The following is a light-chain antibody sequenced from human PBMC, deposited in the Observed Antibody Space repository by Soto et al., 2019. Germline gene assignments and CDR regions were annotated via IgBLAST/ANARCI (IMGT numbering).Light chain of an antibody. J-gene: IGKJ4*01. CDR2: AAS. CDR1: QSNFNY. V-gene: IGKV1-39*01. Sequence: DIQMTQSPSSLSASVGDRVTITCRASQSNFNYLNWYQQKPGKAPKLLIYAASTLQSGVPSRFSGSGSGTDFTLTINSLQPEDFATYSCQQTYSTPRAFGGGTKVEIK. CDR3: QQTYSTPRA.